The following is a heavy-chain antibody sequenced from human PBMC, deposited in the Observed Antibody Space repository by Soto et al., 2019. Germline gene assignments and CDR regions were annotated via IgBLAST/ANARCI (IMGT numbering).Heavy chain of an antibody. CDR2: INHSGST. CDR1: GGSFSGYY. Sequence: QVQLQQWGAGLLKPSETLSLTCAVYGGSFSGYYWSWIRQPPGKGLGWMGEINHSGSTNYNPSLKSRVTISVDTSKNQFSLTLSSVTAADTAVYYCARGWYCSGGSCYSGAFDIWGQGTMVTVSS. CDR3: ARGWYCSGGSCYSGAFDI. V-gene: IGHV4-34*01. D-gene: IGHD2-15*01. J-gene: IGHJ3*02.